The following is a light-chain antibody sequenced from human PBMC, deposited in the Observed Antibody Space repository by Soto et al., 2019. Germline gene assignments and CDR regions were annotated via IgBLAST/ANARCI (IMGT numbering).Light chain of an antibody. CDR3: QQYNDNWT. CDR2: KAS. Sequence: DIQMTQSPSTLSASVGDRVTITCRASQSISSWLAWYQQKPGKAPKLLIYKASTLQSGVPSRFSGRGSGTEFTLAISSLQPDDSATYYCQQYNDNWTFGQGTKVDIK. CDR1: QSISSW. V-gene: IGKV1-5*03. J-gene: IGKJ1*01.